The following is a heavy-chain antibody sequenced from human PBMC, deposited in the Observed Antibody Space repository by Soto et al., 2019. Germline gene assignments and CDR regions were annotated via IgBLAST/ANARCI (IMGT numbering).Heavy chain of an antibody. CDR2: FDPEDGET. CDR3: ATGFQGYTNGHEGDY. Sequence: ASVKVSRKVSGYSLTELSMHWVRQAPGKGLEWMGGFDPEDGETIYAQRFQGRVTMTEDTSTNTAYMELSSLRSEDTAVYFCATGFQGYTNGHEGDYCGQGSLF. V-gene: IGHV1-24*01. D-gene: IGHD5-18*01. CDR1: GYSLTELS. J-gene: IGHJ4*02.